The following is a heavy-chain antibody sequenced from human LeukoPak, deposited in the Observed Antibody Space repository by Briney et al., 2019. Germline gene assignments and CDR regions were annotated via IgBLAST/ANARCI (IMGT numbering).Heavy chain of an antibody. J-gene: IGHJ4*02. CDR2: ISGSGGST. CDR3: AKDPPNYYASSGHDY. CDR1: GFTFSSYA. D-gene: IGHD3-22*01. V-gene: IGHV3-23*01. Sequence: TGGSLRLSCAASGFTFSSYAMHWVRQAPGKGLEWVSAISGSGGSTYYADSVKGRVTISRDNSKNTLYMQMNSLRAEDTAVYYCAKDPPNYYASSGHDYWGQGTLVTVSS.